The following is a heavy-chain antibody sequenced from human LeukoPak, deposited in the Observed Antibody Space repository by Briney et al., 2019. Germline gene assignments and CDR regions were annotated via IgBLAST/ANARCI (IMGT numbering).Heavy chain of an antibody. J-gene: IGHJ4*02. CDR2: IIPIFGTA. D-gene: IGHD3-10*01. CDR3: ARDLREWFGEKGY. V-gene: IGHV1-69*13. Sequence: GASVKVSCKASGGTFSSYAISWVRQAPGQGLEWMGGIIPIFGTANYAQKFQGRVTITADESTSTAYMELSSLRSEDTAVYYCARDLREWFGEKGYWGQGTLVTVSS. CDR1: GGTFSSYA.